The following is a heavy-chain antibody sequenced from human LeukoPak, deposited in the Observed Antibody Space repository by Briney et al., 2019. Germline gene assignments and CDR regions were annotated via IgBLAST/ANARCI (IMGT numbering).Heavy chain of an antibody. D-gene: IGHD1-26*01. Sequence: PGRSLRLSCAASGFPFSSYAMQWVRQAPGKGLEWVANIKQDGSEKYYVDSVKGRFTISRDNAKNSLYLQMNSLRAEDTAVYYCASDGSPFESWGQGTLVTVSS. CDR3: ASDGSPFES. V-gene: IGHV3-7*04. J-gene: IGHJ4*02. CDR2: IKQDGSEK. CDR1: GFPFSSYA.